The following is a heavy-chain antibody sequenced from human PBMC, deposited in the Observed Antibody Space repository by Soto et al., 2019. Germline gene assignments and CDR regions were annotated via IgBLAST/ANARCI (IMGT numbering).Heavy chain of an antibody. J-gene: IGHJ5*02. V-gene: IGHV4-39*02. CDR3: ATLYGSGNYYRRWFDP. CDR2: LYYSGST. CDR1: GGSISSSSYY. D-gene: IGHD3-10*01. Sequence: QLQLQESGPGLVKPSETLSLTCIVSGGSISSSSYYWGWIRQPPGKGLEWIGSLYYSGSTYYNPSLKSRVTISVDTSKNHFSLRLSSVTAADTAVYYCATLYGSGNYYRRWFDPWGQGTLVTVSS.